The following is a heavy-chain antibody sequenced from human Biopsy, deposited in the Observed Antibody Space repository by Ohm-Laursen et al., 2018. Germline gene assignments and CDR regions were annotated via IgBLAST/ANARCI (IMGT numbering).Heavy chain of an antibody. CDR1: GGTYSGYY. CDR3: ARFIVPSLHCSNGVCPIRWFDP. D-gene: IGHD2-2*01. CDR2: VHHDGRA. V-gene: IGHV4-34*01. J-gene: IGHJ5*02. Sequence: GTLSLTWPVYGGTYSGYYWSWIRQPPGKGLEWIGEVHHDGRANYNPSLKSRVTISGDMSKKQFSLKLSGVTAADTAVYYCARFIVPSLHCSNGVCPIRWFDPWGQGTLVAVSS.